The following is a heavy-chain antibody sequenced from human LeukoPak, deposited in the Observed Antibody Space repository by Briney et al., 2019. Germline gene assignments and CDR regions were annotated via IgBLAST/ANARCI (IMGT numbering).Heavy chain of an antibody. CDR1: GGTFSSHA. Sequence: SSVKVSCKASGGTFSSHAISWVRQAPGQGLEWMGGIIPIFGTANYAQKFQGRVTITADESTSTAYMELSSLRSEDTAVYYCARGGVIASRNWFDPWGQGTLVTVSS. J-gene: IGHJ5*02. D-gene: IGHD2-21*01. CDR3: ARGGVIASRNWFDP. V-gene: IGHV1-69*01. CDR2: IIPIFGTA.